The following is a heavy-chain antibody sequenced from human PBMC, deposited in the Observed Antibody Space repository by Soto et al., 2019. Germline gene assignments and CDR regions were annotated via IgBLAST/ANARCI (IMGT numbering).Heavy chain of an antibody. V-gene: IGHV1-18*01. CDR3: ARDDVSGGFDY. CDR1: GYTFTTYG. D-gene: IGHD2-15*01. CDR2: ISPYNGNT. J-gene: IGHJ4*02. Sequence: ASVKVSCKASGYTFTTYGINWVLQAPGQGLEWMGWISPYNGNTHYAQKSQGRVTMTTDTSTSTAFMELRSLRSDDTAVYYCARDDVSGGFDYWGQGTLVTVSS.